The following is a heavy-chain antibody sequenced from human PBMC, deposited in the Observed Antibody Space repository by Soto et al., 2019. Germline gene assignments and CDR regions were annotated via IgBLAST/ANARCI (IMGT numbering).Heavy chain of an antibody. V-gene: IGHV4-59*01. Sequence: QVQLQESGPGLVKPSETLSLTCTVSGVSIRGYYWNWIRQPPGKTLEWIGSVYYTGGTNYNPSLTSRVTIAVDTYMTHFSLKFNALAAADTAVYYCASGTLSTIAAPDSWGQGTLVTVSS. CDR2: VYYTGGT. CDR3: ASGTLSTIAAPDS. J-gene: IGHJ4*02. CDR1: GVSIRGYY. D-gene: IGHD6-13*01.